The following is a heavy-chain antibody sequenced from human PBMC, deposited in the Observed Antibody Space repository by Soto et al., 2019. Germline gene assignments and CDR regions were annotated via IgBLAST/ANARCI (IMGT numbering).Heavy chain of an antibody. D-gene: IGHD2-21*01. CDR3: ARGWADESGAYDY. J-gene: IGHJ4*02. Sequence: ETLSLTCAVYGGSFCGYYWSWLRQPPGKGLEWIGEINYSGSTNYNPSLKSRVTISVDTSKNQFSLKLSSVTAADTAVYYCARGWADESGAYDYWGQGTLVTVSA. CDR2: INYSGST. CDR1: GGSFCGYY. V-gene: IGHV4-34*01.